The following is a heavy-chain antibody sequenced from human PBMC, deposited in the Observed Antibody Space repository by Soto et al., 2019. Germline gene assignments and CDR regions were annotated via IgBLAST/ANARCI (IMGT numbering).Heavy chain of an antibody. D-gene: IGHD6-13*01. Sequence: GGSLRLSCAASGFTFSSYAMSWVRQAPGKGLEWVSAISGSGGSTYYADSVKGRFTISRDNSKNTLYLQMNSLRAEDTAVYYCAKDRESGIAAALFDYWGQGTLVTVSS. CDR2: ISGSGGST. J-gene: IGHJ4*02. CDR1: GFTFSSYA. CDR3: AKDRESGIAAALFDY. V-gene: IGHV3-23*01.